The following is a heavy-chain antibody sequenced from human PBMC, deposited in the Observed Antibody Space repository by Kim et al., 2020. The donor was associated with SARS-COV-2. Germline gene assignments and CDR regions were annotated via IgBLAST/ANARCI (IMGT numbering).Heavy chain of an antibody. Sequence: ASVKVSCKASGYTFTSYDINWVRQATGQGLEWMGWMNPNSGNTGYAQKFQGRVTMTRNTSISTAYMELSSLRSEDTAVYYCAREGFYYDFWRGYADPKNWFDPWGQGTLVTVSS. D-gene: IGHD3-3*01. CDR3: AREGFYYDFWRGYADPKNWFDP. CDR2: MNPNSGNT. J-gene: IGHJ5*02. V-gene: IGHV1-8*01. CDR1: GYTFTSYD.